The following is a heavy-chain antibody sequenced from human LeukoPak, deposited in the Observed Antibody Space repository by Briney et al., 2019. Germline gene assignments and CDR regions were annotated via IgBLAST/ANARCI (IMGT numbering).Heavy chain of an antibody. CDR1: GFTFSSYS. D-gene: IGHD3-16*01. CDR2: ISGSSSTI. J-gene: IGHJ4*02. CDR3: ARGGYYFDY. V-gene: IGHV3-48*01. Sequence: GGSLRLSCAASGFTFSSYSMNWVRQAPGKGLEWVSYISGSSSTIYYADSVKGRFAISRDNAKNSLYLQMNSLRAEDTAVYYCARGGYYFDYWGQGTLVTVPS.